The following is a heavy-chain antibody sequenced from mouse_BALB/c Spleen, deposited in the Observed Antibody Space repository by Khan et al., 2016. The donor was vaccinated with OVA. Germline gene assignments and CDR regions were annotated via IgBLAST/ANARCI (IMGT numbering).Heavy chain of an antibody. CDR3: ARVYGGDFDY. J-gene: IGHJ2*01. D-gene: IGHD1-1*01. Sequence: EVQLQESGPGLVKPSQSLSLTCTVTGYSITCDYAWNWIRQFPGNKLEWMGFISYSGNTNYNPSLNSRISITRDTSKNQFFLQLNSVTTEDTATYYCARVYGGDFDYWGQGTTLTVSS. V-gene: IGHV3-2*02. CDR1: GYSITCDYA. CDR2: ISYSGNT.